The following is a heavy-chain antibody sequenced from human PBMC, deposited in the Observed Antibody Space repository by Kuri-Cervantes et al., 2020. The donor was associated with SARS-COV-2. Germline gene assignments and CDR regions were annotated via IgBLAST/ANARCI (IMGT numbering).Heavy chain of an antibody. V-gene: IGHV3-23*01. Sequence: GESLKISCAASGFTFSSYAMSWVRQAPGKGLEWVSAISGSGGSTYYADSVKGRFTTSRDNSKNTLYLQMNSLRAEDTAVYYCAKDRRWVGAEKYYFDYWGQGTLVTVSS. J-gene: IGHJ4*02. CDR1: GFTFSSYA. D-gene: IGHD1-26*01. CDR2: ISGSGGST. CDR3: AKDRRWVGAEKYYFDY.